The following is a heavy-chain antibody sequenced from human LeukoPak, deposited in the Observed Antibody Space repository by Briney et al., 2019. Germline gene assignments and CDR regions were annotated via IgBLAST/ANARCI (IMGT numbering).Heavy chain of an antibody. J-gene: IGHJ4*02. CDR1: GYTFTGYY. V-gene: IGHV1-2*02. Sequence: ASVKVSCKASGYTFTGYYMHWVRQAPGQGLEWMGWINPNSGGTNYAQQFQGRVTMTRDTSISTAYMELSRLRSDDTAVYYCARIYCSSTSCYGHLFDYWGQGTLVTVSS. D-gene: IGHD2-2*01. CDR3: ARIYCSSTSCYGHLFDY. CDR2: INPNSGGT.